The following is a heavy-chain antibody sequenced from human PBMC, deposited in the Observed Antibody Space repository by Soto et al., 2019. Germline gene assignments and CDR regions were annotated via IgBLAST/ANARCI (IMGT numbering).Heavy chain of an antibody. J-gene: IGHJ4*02. D-gene: IGHD1-1*01. Sequence: EVQLLESGGGLVQPGGSLRLSCAASGFTFSSYAMSWVRQAPGKGLEWVSAISSSGGSTYYADSVKGRFTISRDNSMNTLYLQMNSLRAEDTAVYYRAKDPGIELESIDYWGQGTLVTVSS. V-gene: IGHV3-23*01. CDR3: AKDPGIELESIDY. CDR2: ISSSGGST. CDR1: GFTFSSYA.